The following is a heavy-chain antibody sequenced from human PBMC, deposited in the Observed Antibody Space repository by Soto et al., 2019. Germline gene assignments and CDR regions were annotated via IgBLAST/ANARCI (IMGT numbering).Heavy chain of an antibody. Sequence: QVQLVQSGAEVKKPGSSVKVSCKASGGTFSSYAISWVRQAPGQGLEWMGGIIPIFGTANYAQKFQGRVTIXXEXSXXTAYMALSSLRSEDTAVYYCARIAVVRGGGGLFVYMGQGHLVTVSS. J-gene: IGHJ4*02. D-gene: IGHD3-10*01. CDR2: IIPIFGTA. CDR1: GGTFSSYA. V-gene: IGHV1-69*12. CDR3: ARIAVVRGGGGLFVY.